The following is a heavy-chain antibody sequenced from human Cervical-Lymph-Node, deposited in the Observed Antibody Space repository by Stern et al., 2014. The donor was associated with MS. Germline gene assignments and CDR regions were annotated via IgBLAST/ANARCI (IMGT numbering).Heavy chain of an antibody. V-gene: IGHV1-58*01. CDR2: IVAGSGNT. D-gene: IGHD6-13*01. Sequence: QMKLVQSGPEVKTPATSVKVSCKASGFTFRSSAVHWVRQARGQGLEWIGWIVAGSGNTNYAQKFQERVSMTRDMSTSTAYMELSSLRSEDTAVYYCAARYSSNWYDYYYGLDVWGQGTTVTVSS. J-gene: IGHJ6*02. CDR3: AARYSSNWYDYYYGLDV. CDR1: GFTFRSSA.